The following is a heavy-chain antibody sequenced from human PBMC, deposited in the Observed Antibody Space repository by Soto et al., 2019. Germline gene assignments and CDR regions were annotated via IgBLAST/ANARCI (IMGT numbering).Heavy chain of an antibody. J-gene: IGHJ4*02. Sequence: GGSLRLSCAASGFTFSSYSMNWVRQAPGKGLEWVSSISSSSSYIYYADSVKGRFTISRDNAKNSLYLQMNSLRAEDTAVYYCARDRGGIQSEIDYWGQGTLVTVSS. V-gene: IGHV3-21*01. CDR3: ARDRGGIQSEIDY. CDR2: ISSSSSYI. CDR1: GFTFSSYS. D-gene: IGHD5-18*01.